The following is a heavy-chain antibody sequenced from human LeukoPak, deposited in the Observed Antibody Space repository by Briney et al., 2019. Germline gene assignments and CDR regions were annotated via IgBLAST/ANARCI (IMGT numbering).Heavy chain of an antibody. CDR3: AKDLWNSGYDPYYFDY. CDR2: ISGSGGST. J-gene: IGHJ4*02. Sequence: GGSLRLSCAASGFTFSSYAMSWVRQAPGKGLEWVSAISGSGGSTYYADSVKGRFTISRDNSKNTLYLQMNSLRAEDTAVYYCAKDLWNSGYDPYYFDYWGQGTLVTVSS. CDR1: GFTFSSYA. V-gene: IGHV3-23*01. D-gene: IGHD5-12*01.